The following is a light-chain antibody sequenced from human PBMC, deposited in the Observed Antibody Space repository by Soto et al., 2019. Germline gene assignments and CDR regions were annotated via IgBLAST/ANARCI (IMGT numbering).Light chain of an antibody. CDR3: QQYGSSPYT. CDR2: GAS. CDR1: QGVSSSY. Sequence: EIVLTQSPGTLSLSPGERATLSCRASQGVSSSYLGWYQQKPGQAPRLLIYGASSRATGTPDRFSGSGSGTDFTLTISRLEPEDFAVYYCQQYGSSPYTFGQGTKLEIK. J-gene: IGKJ2*01. V-gene: IGKV3-20*01.